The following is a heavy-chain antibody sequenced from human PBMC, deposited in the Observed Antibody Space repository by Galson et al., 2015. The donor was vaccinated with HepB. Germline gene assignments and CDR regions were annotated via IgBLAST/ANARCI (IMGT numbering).Heavy chain of an antibody. CDR3: ARVPQRDGYNDGIFDY. CDR1: GYSFTQYF. V-gene: IGHV1-46*03. CDR2: INPFGGIT. Sequence: SVKVSCKASGYSFTQYFMHWVRQAPGQGLEWMGEINPFGGITTYAQKFQGRVSMTSDISTSTVYMELSSLRSDDTAVYYCARVPQRDGYNDGIFDYWGQGTLVTVSS. D-gene: IGHD5-24*01. J-gene: IGHJ4*02.